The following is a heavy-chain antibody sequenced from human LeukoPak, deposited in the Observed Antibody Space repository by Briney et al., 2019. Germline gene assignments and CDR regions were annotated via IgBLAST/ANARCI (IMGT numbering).Heavy chain of an antibody. Sequence: ASVKVPCKASGYTFTSYYMHWVRQAPGQGLEWMGIINPSGGSTSYAQKFQGRVTMTRDTSTSTVYMELSSLRAEDTAVYYCARPLSGYCSSTSCYRKSHAFDIWGQGTMVTVSS. CDR2: INPSGGST. D-gene: IGHD2-2*01. J-gene: IGHJ3*02. CDR1: GYTFTSYY. CDR3: ARPLSGYCSSTSCYRKSHAFDI. V-gene: IGHV1-46*01.